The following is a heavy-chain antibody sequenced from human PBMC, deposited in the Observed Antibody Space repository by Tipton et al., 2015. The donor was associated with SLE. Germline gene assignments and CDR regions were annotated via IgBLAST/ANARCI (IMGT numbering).Heavy chain of an antibody. V-gene: IGHV4-61*02. CDR1: GGSISSSSYY. D-gene: IGHD3-22*01. J-gene: IGHJ3*02. CDR3: ARESQYYASSATTVAFDI. CDR2: IYISGST. Sequence: TLSLTCTVSGGSISSSSYYWGWIRQTAGKGLEWIGRIYISGSTKYQPSIKSRVTMSVDTSKNQFSLKLSSVTAADTAMYYCARESQYYASSATTVAFDIWGQGTMVTVSS.